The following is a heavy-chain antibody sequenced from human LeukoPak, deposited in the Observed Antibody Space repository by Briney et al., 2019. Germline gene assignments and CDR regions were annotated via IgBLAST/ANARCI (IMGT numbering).Heavy chain of an antibody. D-gene: IGHD3-10*01. CDR2: ISWNSGSI. V-gene: IGHV3-9*01. CDR1: GFTFDDYA. CDR3: ARDYGRSRDYGMDV. J-gene: IGHJ6*02. Sequence: PGGSLRLSCAASGFTFDDYAMHWVRQAPGKGLEWVSGISWNSGSIGYADSVKGRFTISRDNSKNTLYLQMNSLRAEDTAMYYCARDYGRSRDYGMDVWGQGTTVTVSS.